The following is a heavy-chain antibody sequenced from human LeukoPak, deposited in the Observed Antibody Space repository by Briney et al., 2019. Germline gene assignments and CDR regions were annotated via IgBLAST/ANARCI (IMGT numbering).Heavy chain of an antibody. J-gene: IGHJ3*02. CDR3: ARTRITWSYSVAFDI. CDR2: NHPDDSDT. V-gene: IGHV5-51*01. CDR1: GYSFTNYW. D-gene: IGHD1-26*01. Sequence: GESLNISCKGSGYSFTNYWIGWVRPMPGKGLEWMGTNHPDDSDTRYSPSFQGQVTISADKSISTAYLQWSSLKASDTRMYYCARTRITWSYSVAFDIWGQGTTVTVS.